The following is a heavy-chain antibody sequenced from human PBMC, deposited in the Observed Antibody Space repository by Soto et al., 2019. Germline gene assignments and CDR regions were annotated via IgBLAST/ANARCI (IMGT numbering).Heavy chain of an antibody. Sequence: SAILSHTYTVSAGTVISGSYYWSWTRQPPGKGLEWIGYTYYSGSTNYNPSLKSRVTISVDTSKNQFSLKLSSVTAADTAVYYCARGLAAGDNWFDPWGQGTLVTVSA. CDR1: AGTVISGSYY. J-gene: IGHJ5*01. D-gene: IGHD6-25*01. CDR2: TYYSGST. CDR3: ARGLAAGDNWFDP. V-gene: IGHV4-61*01.